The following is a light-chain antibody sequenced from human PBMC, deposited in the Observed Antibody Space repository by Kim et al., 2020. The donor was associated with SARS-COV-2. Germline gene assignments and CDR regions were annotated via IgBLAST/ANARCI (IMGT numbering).Light chain of an antibody. CDR2: KEY. CDR1: KLGVKF. CDR3: QAWDNRTGVV. J-gene: IGLJ2*01. V-gene: IGLV3-1*01. Sequence: QTAILTSLGEKLGVKFVCWYQPEHGPSPGAVIYKEYQRPSGIPGRFSGPKSGNTTPLTISGTQAMDGAEYYSQAWDNRTGVVFGGGTQLTVL.